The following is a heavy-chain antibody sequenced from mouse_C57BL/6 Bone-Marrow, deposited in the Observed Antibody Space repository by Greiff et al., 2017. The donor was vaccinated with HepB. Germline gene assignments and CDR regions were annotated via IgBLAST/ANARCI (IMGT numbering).Heavy chain of an antibody. CDR1: GFTFSSYG. D-gene: IGHD1-1*01. Sequence: EVMLVESGGDLVKPGGSLKLSCAASGFTFSSYGMSWVRQTPDKRLEWVATISSGGSYTYSPDSVKGLFTISRDNAKNTLYLQMSSLKSEDTAMYYCTRRSYYYYYYAMDYWGQGTSVTVSS. J-gene: IGHJ4*01. CDR2: ISSGGSYT. V-gene: IGHV5-6*02. CDR3: TRRSYYYYYYAMDY.